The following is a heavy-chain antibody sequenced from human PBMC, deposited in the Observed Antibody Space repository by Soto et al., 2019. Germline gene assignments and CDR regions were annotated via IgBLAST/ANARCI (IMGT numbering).Heavy chain of an antibody. D-gene: IGHD2-21*01. J-gene: IGHJ5*02. CDR2: IYYSGST. CDR3: AQHLGGAPDWFGP. V-gene: IGHV4-39*01. CDR1: GGSISSSSYY. Sequence: SETLALSCTVSGGSISSSSYYWGWIRQPPGKGLEWIGSIYYSGSTYYNPSLKSRVTISVDTSKNQFYLKLSSVTAADTAVYYCAQHLGGAPDWFGPGGQGTLV.